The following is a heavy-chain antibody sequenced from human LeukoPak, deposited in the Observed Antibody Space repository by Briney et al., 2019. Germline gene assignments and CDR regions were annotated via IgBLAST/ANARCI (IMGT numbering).Heavy chain of an antibody. CDR2: LLYDGNNK. CDR1: GFTFTNYA. D-gene: IGHD2-15*01. Sequence: PGSSLRLSCAASGFTFTNYAMHWVRQAPGKGLEWVAVLLYDGNNKYYADSVKGRFTISRDNSKNTVYLQMNSLRPEDTAVYYCARDPPIDTVVALAATPSYFYYWGQGTLVTVSS. V-gene: IGHV3-30*04. J-gene: IGHJ4*02. CDR3: ARDPPIDTVVALAATPSYFYY.